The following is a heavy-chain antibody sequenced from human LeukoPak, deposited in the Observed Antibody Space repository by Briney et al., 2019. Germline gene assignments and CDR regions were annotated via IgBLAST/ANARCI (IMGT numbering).Heavy chain of an antibody. CDR1: GGSITNYH. CDR2: LYYSGDT. J-gene: IGHJ4*02. Sequence: TSETLSLTCSVSGGSITNYHWIWIRQPPGKGLEWIGYLYYSGDTNYNPSLKSRVTITVDTSKNQFSLSLSSVTAADTAVYYCASSHPRASNNDYYTPFDYSGQGTLVTVSS. V-gene: IGHV4-59*01. D-gene: IGHD3-3*01. CDR3: ASSHPRASNNDYYTPFDY.